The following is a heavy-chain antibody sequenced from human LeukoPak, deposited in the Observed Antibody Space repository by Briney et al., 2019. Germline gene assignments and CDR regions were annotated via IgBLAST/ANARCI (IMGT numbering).Heavy chain of an antibody. V-gene: IGHV1-18*01. D-gene: IGHD2-2*01. J-gene: IGHJ6*03. CDR1: GYTFTSYG. CDR2: ISAYNGNT. CDR3: ARVPIVVVPAAHYYYMDV. Sequence: ASVKVSCKASGYTFTSYGISWVRQAPGQGLEWMGWISAYNGNTNYAQKLQGRVTMTTDTSTSTAYMELRSLRSDDTAVYYCARVPIVVVPAAHYYYMDVWGKGTTVTVSS.